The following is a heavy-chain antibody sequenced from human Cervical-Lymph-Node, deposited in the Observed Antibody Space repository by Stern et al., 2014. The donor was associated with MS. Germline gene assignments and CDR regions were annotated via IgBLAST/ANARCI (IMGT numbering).Heavy chain of an antibody. J-gene: IGHJ4*02. Sequence: QLQESGPGLVKPSGTLSLTCAVSGGSIGSSYWWSWVRQPPGQGLEWIGEIFHSGTPHYTRSLKSRFTIPIDKSNTQSSLKMNSMTAADTAVYYCAKFARLNGALERFSYFDYWGQGTLVTVSS. CDR3: AKFARLNGALERFSYFDY. V-gene: IGHV4-4*02. D-gene: IGHD3-3*01. CDR1: GGSIGSSYW. CDR2: IFHSGTP.